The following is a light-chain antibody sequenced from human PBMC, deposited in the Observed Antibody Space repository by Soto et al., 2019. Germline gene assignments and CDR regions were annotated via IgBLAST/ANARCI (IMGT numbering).Light chain of an antibody. Sequence: IVLTQSPGTLSMSPGERVTLSCRASQSVSSYLAWYQQKPGQAPRLLIYDASNRATGIPARFSGSGSGTDFTLTISSLEPEDFAVYYCQQRSNWPPITFAQGTRLEI. V-gene: IGKV3-11*01. J-gene: IGKJ5*01. CDR3: QQRSNWPPIT. CDR2: DAS. CDR1: QSVSSY.